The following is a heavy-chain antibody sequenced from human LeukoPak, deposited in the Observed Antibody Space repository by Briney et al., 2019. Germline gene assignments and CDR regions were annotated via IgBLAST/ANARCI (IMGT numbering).Heavy chain of an antibody. V-gene: IGHV3-21*01. J-gene: IGHJ4*02. D-gene: IGHD1-26*01. CDR2: ISSSSSYI. Sequence: GGSLRLSCAASGFTFSSYSMNWVRQAPGKGLEWVSSISSSSSYIYYADSVKGRSTISRDNAKNSLYLQMNSLRAEDTAVYYCARDSTSGSYSRVFDYWGQGTLVTVSS. CDR1: GFTFSSYS. CDR3: ARDSTSGSYSRVFDY.